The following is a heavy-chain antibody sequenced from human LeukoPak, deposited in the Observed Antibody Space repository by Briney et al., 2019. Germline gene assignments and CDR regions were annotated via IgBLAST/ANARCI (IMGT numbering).Heavy chain of an antibody. J-gene: IGHJ6*02. CDR1: GFTFSSYG. CDR3: AKRQAVAALDYYGMEV. CDR2: ISYDGINK. V-gene: IGHV3-30*18. Sequence: GGSLRLSCAASGFTFSSYGMHWVRQAPGKGLEWVAVISYDGINKYYADSVKGRFTVSRDNSKNTLYLQMNSLRAEDTAVYYCAKRQAVAALDYYGMEVWGQGTTVTVSS. D-gene: IGHD6-19*01.